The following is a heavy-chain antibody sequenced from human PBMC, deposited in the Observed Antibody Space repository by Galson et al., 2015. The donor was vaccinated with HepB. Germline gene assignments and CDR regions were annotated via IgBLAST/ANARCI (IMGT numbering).Heavy chain of an antibody. CDR2: ISWNSGSI. V-gene: IGHV3-9*01. CDR3: AKVGSGYLYYFDY. D-gene: IGHD3-3*01. Sequence: SLRLSCAASGFTFDDYAMHWVRQAPGKGLEWVSGISWNSGSIGYADSVKGRFTISRDNAKNSPYLQMNSLRAEDTALYYCAKVGSGYLYYFDYWGQGTLVTVSS. CDR1: GFTFDDYA. J-gene: IGHJ4*02.